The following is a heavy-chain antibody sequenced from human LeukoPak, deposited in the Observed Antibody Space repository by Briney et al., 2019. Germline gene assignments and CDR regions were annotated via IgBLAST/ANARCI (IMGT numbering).Heavy chain of an antibody. V-gene: IGHV1-69*06. D-gene: IGHD3-10*01. J-gene: IGHJ6*03. CDR2: IIPIFGTA. CDR1: GYTFTGYY. Sequence: SVKVSCKASGYTFTGYYMHWVRQAPGQGLEWMGGIIPIFGTANYAQKFQGRVTITADKSTSTAYMELSSLRSEDTAVYYCARGRGTQYYYYYYYYMDVWGKGTTVTVSS. CDR3: ARGRGTQYYYYYYYYMDV.